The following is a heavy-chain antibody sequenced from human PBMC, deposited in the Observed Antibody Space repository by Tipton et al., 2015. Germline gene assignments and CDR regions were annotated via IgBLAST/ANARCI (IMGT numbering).Heavy chain of an antibody. Sequence: TLSLTCAVSGGSVSSPSYYWSWIRQPPGKGLEWIGYIYYIGSTNYNPSLKGRLTMSIDTSKNQFSLNLSSVTAADTAGYYCARTGYCSGGSCYLDAFDIWGRGTMVTVSS. V-gene: IGHV4-61*01. D-gene: IGHD2-15*01. CDR3: ARTGYCSGGSCYLDAFDI. J-gene: IGHJ3*02. CDR1: GGSVSSPSYY. CDR2: IYYIGST.